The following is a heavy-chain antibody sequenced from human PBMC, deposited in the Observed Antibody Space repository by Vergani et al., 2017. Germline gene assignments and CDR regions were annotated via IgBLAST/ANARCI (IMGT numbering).Heavy chain of an antibody. V-gene: IGHV1-24*01. D-gene: IGHD3-22*01. CDR1: GYTLTELS. Sequence: QVQLVQSGAEVKKPGASVKVSCKVSGYTLTELSMHWVRQAPGKGLEWMGGFEPEDGETIYAQKFQGRVTMTEDTSTDTAYMERSSLRSEDTAVYYCATVAGIVVVILRVTPEYYFDYWGQGTLVTVSS. J-gene: IGHJ4*02. CDR2: FEPEDGET. CDR3: ATVAGIVVVILRVTPEYYFDY.